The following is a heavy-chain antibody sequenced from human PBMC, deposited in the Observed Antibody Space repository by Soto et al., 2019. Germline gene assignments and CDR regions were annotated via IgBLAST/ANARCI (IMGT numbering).Heavy chain of an antibody. V-gene: IGHV1-46*01. CDR3: ARDLAAGAH. CDR2: INPASGST. D-gene: IGHD6-13*01. Sequence: QVQLVQSGAEVKKPGASVKLSCRTSGYTFTHYYIHWVRQAPGQGLEWLGIINPASGSTNYAQDFQGRVTLTMDTSTTTVYMDLSVLRAEDTALFYCARDLAAGAHWGQGTLVTVSS. J-gene: IGHJ4*02. CDR1: GYTFTHYY.